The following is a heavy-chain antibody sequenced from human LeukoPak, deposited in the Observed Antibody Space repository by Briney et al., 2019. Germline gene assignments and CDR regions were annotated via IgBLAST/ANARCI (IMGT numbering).Heavy chain of an antibody. CDR2: IYYSGST. CDR3: ASLRGDSETV. D-gene: IGHD2-21*02. V-gene: IGHV4-59*01. CDR1: GGSISSYY. Sequence: SETLSLTCTVSGGSISSYYWSWIRQPPGKGLEWIGYIYYSGSTNYNPSLRSRVTMSVDTSKNQFSLKLSSVTAADTAVYYCASLRGDSETVWGRGTLVTVSS. J-gene: IGHJ4*02.